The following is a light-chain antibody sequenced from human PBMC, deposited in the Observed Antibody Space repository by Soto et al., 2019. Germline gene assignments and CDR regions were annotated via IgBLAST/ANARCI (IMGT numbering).Light chain of an antibody. CDR1: QSVLYSSNNKNY. J-gene: IGKJ5*01. CDR2: WAS. Sequence: DIALTQSPDSLAVSLGERATINCKSSQSVLYSSNNKNYLAWYQQKPGQSPKLLIYWASTRESGVPDRFSGSGSGTDFTLTISSLQAEDVAVYYCQQYYSTPITFGQGTRLEIK. CDR3: QQYYSTPIT. V-gene: IGKV4-1*01.